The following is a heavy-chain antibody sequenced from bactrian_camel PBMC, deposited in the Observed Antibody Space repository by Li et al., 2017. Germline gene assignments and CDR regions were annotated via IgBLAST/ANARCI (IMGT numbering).Heavy chain of an antibody. CDR2: IDTTGSA. CDR3: AAGMTTVGQLVQTEYGY. CDR1: GFTSSSVY. V-gene: IGHV3S53*01. D-gene: IGHD6*01. J-gene: IGHJ4*01. Sequence: QVQLVESGGGLVQPGESLRLSCVASGFTSSSVYTAWFRQAPGKEREGVAAIDTTGSATYTYAVQGRFTISQDNAKNTVYLQMNSLKPEDTAMYFCAAGMTTVGQLVQTEYGYWGQGTQVTVS.